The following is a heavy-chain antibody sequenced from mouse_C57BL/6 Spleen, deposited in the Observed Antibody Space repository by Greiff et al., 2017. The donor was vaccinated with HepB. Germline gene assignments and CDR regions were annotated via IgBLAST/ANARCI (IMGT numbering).Heavy chain of an antibody. Sequence: VQLQQPGAELVKPGASVKLSCKASGYTFTSYWMHWVKQRPGQGLEWIGMIHPNSGSTNYNEKFKSKATLTVDKSSSTAYMQLSSLTSEDSAVYYCARVEDPHWYFDVWGTGTTVTVSS. CDR3: ARVEDPHWYFDV. J-gene: IGHJ1*03. CDR2: IHPNSGST. CDR1: GYTFTSYW. V-gene: IGHV1-64*01.